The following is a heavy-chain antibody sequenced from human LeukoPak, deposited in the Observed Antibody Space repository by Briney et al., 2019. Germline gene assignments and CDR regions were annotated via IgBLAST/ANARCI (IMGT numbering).Heavy chain of an antibody. V-gene: IGHV3-30*18. CDR3: AKTYSSGAMSLYFDY. D-gene: IGHD6-19*01. CDR1: GFTFSSYG. CDR2: ISYDGSNK. Sequence: SGGSLRLSCAASGFTFSSYGMHWVRQAPGKGLEWVAVISYDGSNKYYTDSVKGRFTISRDNSKNTLYLQMNSLRAEDTAVYYCAKTYSSGAMSLYFDYWGQGTLVTVSS. J-gene: IGHJ4*02.